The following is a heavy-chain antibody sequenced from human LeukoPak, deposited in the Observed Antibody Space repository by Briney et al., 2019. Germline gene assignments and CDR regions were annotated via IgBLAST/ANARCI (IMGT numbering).Heavy chain of an antibody. CDR2: IYYSGST. J-gene: IGHJ4*02. CDR1: GGSISSSDYY. V-gene: IGHV4-39*07. Sequence: SETLSLTCTVSGGSISSSDYYWGWIRQPPGRGLEWIGTIYYSGSTSYNPSLKSRLIMSVDLPENHISLKLTSVTAADTAVYYCAREGGFYRPLDYSGQGALVTVSS. D-gene: IGHD3-3*01. CDR3: AREGGFYRPLDY.